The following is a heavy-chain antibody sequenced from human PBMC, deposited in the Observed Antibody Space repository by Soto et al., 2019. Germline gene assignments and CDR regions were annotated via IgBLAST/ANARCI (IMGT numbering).Heavy chain of an antibody. CDR3: ARFKNRDIYDFCSGYLNAFDI. CDR1: GGSISRGGYY. CDR2: MYYSGST. D-gene: IGHD3-3*01. V-gene: IGHV4-31*03. Sequence: QVQLQESGPGLVKPSQTLSLTCTVSGGSISRGGYYWRWIRQRPGKGLEWIGYMYYSGSTYYNPSLKSRVTISVDTSKNQLSLKLSSVTAADTAVYYCARFKNRDIYDFCSGYLNAFDIWGQGTMVTVSS. J-gene: IGHJ3*02.